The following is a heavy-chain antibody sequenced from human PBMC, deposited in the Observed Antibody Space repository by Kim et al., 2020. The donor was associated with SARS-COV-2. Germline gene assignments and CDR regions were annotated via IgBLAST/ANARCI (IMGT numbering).Heavy chain of an antibody. J-gene: IGHJ6*02. CDR1: GFTFSSYA. CDR3: ARDGELLLHGMDV. Sequence: GGSLRLSCAASGFTFSSYAMHWVRQAPGKGLEWVAVISYDGSTKYYTDSVKGRFTISRDNSKNTLYLQMNSLRAEDTAVYYCARDGELLLHGMDVWGQGTTVTVSS. V-gene: IGHV3-30*04. D-gene: IGHD3-10*01. CDR2: ISYDGSTK.